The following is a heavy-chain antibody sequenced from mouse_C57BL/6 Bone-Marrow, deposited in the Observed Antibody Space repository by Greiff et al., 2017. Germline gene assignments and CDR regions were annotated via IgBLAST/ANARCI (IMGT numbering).Heavy chain of an antibody. CDR1: GYTFTGYW. J-gene: IGHJ2*01. V-gene: IGHV1-9*01. CDR3: AILLWLRRPSIDY. Sequence: VNVVESGAELMKPGASVKLSCKATGYTFTGYWIEWVKPRPGHGLEWIGEILPGSGSTNYNEKFKGKATFTADTSSTTAYMQLSSLTTEDSSIYYCAILLWLRRPSIDYWGQGTTLTVSS. CDR2: ILPGSGST. D-gene: IGHD2-9*01.